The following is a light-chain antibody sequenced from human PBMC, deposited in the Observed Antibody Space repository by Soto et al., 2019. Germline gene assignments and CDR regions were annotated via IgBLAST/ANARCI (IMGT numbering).Light chain of an antibody. CDR3: QQYGNSRFT. CDR1: QSVSSGY. V-gene: IGKV3-20*01. CDR2: ATS. Sequence: EAVLTQSPGTLSLSPGERATLSCRASQSVSSGYLAWYQQKPGQAPRLLIYATSTRATGIPSRFSGSGSGTDFTHTISRLEPEDFAVYYCQQYGNSRFTFGPGTKVDI. J-gene: IGKJ3*01.